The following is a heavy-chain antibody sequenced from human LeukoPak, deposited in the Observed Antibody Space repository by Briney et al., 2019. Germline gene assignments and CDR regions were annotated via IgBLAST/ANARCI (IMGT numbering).Heavy chain of an antibody. J-gene: IGHJ4*02. Sequence: GASVKVSCKASGGIFSKWSISWVRQAPGQGLEWVGTIIPEFDEAHYAQKLQGRVTISADDSATAAHMELRSLTSEDTAIYYCASGGVTVYSYGPDFWGQGTLVTVSS. V-gene: IGHV1-69*13. CDR1: GGIFSKWS. D-gene: IGHD5-18*01. CDR3: ASGGVTVYSYGPDF. CDR2: IIPEFDEA.